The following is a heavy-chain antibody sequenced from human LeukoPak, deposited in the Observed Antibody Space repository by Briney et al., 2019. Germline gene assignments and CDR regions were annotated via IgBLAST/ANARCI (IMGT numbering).Heavy chain of an antibody. V-gene: IGHV5-51*01. CDR2: IYPGDSDT. J-gene: IGHJ6*02. CDR3: ARQGGTTGPYYYGMDV. Sequence: GESLKISCKGSGYSFTSYWIGWVRQMPGKGLEWMGIIYPGDSDTRYSPSFQGQVTISADKSISTAYLQWSSLKASDTAMYYCARQGGTTGPYYYGMDVWGQGTTVTVSS. CDR1: GYSFTSYW. D-gene: IGHD1-1*01.